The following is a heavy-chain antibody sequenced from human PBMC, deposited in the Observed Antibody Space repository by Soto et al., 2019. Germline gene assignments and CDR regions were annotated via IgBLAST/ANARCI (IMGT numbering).Heavy chain of an antibody. Sequence: QVQLVQSGDEVKNPGASVKVSCKASGYSFVNYGIAWVRQAPGQGLEWMGWISPYTGNTHSATKVQGRLTMTTDTSTSTAYMDLGSLTSDDTAVYYCVMVDNYVTPTPQDVWGQGTTVTVSS. D-gene: IGHD3-16*01. J-gene: IGHJ6*02. CDR2: ISPYTGNT. CDR3: VMVDNYVTPTPQDV. V-gene: IGHV1-18*01. CDR1: GYSFVNYG.